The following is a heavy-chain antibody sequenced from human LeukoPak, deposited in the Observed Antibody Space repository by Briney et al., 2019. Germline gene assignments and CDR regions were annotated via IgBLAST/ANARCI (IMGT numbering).Heavy chain of an antibody. CDR3: ARVPPVGDFWSGDPLYYYYCGMDV. V-gene: IGHV1-18*01. D-gene: IGHD3-3*01. Sequence: ASVKVSCKASGYTFTSYGISWVRQAPGQVLEWMGWISAYNGNTNYAQKLQGRVTMTTDTSTSTAYMELRSLRSDDTAVYYCARVPPVGDFWSGDPLYYYYCGMDVWGQGTTVTVSS. J-gene: IGHJ6*02. CDR1: GYTFTSYG. CDR2: ISAYNGNT.